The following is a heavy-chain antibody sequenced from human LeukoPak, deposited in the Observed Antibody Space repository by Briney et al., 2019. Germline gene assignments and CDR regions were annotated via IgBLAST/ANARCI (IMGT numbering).Heavy chain of an antibody. CDR3: ARESRSGTDY. J-gene: IGHJ4*02. Sequence: GGSLRLSCAASGFTFSSYWMHWVRQAPGKGLMWVSRINSDGTSTSYADSVKGRFTISRDNAKNSLYLQMNSLRAEDTAVYYCARESRSGTDYWGQGTLVTVSS. CDR1: GFTFSSYW. D-gene: IGHD6-13*01. CDR2: INSDGTST. V-gene: IGHV3-74*01.